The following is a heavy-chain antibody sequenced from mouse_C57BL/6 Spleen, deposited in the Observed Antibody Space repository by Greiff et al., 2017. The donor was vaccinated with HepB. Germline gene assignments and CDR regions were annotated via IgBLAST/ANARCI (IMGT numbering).Heavy chain of an antibody. CDR3: ARGATVVATKCYFDY. V-gene: IGHV1-52*01. CDR2: IDPSDSET. D-gene: IGHD1-1*01. Sequence: QVQLQQPGAELVRPGSSVKLSCKASGYTFTSYWMHWVKQRPIQGLEWIGNIDPSDSETHYNQKFKDKATLTVDKSSSTADMQLSSLTSEDSAGYYSARGATVVATKCYFDYWGQGTTLTVSS. CDR1: GYTFTSYW. J-gene: IGHJ2*01.